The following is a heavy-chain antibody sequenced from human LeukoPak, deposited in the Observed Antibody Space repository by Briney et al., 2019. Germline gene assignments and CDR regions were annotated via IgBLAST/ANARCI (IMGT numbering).Heavy chain of an antibody. Sequence: SETLSLTCAVSGDSITSDKWWTWVRQPPGKGLEWIGYIYYSGSTNYNPSLKSRVTISVDTSKNQFSLKLSSVTAADTAVYYCASHLYDFWSGSPYYFDYWGQGTLVTVSS. J-gene: IGHJ4*02. V-gene: IGHV4-4*02. CDR1: GDSITSDKW. CDR2: IYYSGST. D-gene: IGHD3-3*01. CDR3: ASHLYDFWSGSPYYFDY.